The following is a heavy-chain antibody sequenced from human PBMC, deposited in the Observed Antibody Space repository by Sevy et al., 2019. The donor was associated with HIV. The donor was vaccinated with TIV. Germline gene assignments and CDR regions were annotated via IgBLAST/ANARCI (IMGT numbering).Heavy chain of an antibody. CDR2: ISYDGSNK. J-gene: IGHJ4*02. CDR1: GFTFSSYA. Sequence: GGSLRLSCAASGFTFSSYAMHWVRQAPGKGLEWVAVISYDGSNKYYADSVKGRFTISRDNSKNTLYLQMNSLRAEDTAVYYCARVAGALMQLVQYYFDYWGQGTVVTVSS. D-gene: IGHD6-13*01. CDR3: ARVAGALMQLVQYYFDY. V-gene: IGHV3-30-3*01.